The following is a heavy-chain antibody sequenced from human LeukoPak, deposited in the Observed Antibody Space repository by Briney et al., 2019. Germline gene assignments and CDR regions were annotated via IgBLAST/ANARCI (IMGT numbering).Heavy chain of an antibody. CDR3: ARNVPYSSGWYTWFDP. CDR2: IYHSGST. D-gene: IGHD6-19*01. CDR1: GYSISSGHY. Sequence: SETLSLTCTVSGYSISSGHYWGWIRQPPGKGLEWIGSIYHSGSTYYNPSLKSRVTISVDTSKNQFSLKLSSVTAADTAVYYCARNVPYSSGWYTWFDPWGQGTLVTVSS. J-gene: IGHJ5*02. V-gene: IGHV4-38-2*02.